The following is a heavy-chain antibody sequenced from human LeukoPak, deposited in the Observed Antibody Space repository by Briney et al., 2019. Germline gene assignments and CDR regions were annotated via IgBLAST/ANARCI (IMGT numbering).Heavy chain of an antibody. CDR2: IIPILGIA. CDR3: ARAREYCSGGSCYDYGMDV. CDR1: GGTFSSYA. J-gene: IGHJ6*02. V-gene: IGHV1-69*04. D-gene: IGHD2-15*01. Sequence: SVKVSCKASGGTFSSYAISWVRQAPGQGLEWMGRIIPILGIANYVQKFQGRVTITADKSTSTAYMELSSLRSEDTAVYYCARAREYCSGGSCYDYGMDVWGQGTTVTVSS.